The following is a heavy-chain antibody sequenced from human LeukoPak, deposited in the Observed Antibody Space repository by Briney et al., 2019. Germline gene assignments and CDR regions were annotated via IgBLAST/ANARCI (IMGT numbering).Heavy chain of an antibody. V-gene: IGHV4-4*09. D-gene: IGHD2/OR15-2a*01. Sequence: PSETLSLTCTVSGGSISSYYWSWIRQPPGKGLEWIGYIYTSGSTNYNPSLKSRVTISVDTSKNQFSLKLSSVTAADTAVYYCATFTNMNWFDPWGQGTLVTVSS. CDR1: GGSISSYY. CDR2: IYTSGST. J-gene: IGHJ5*02. CDR3: ATFTNMNWFDP.